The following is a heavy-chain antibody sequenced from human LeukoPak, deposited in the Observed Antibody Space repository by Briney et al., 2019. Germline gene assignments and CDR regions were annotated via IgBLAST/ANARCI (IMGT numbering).Heavy chain of an antibody. CDR1: GFTFSSYE. Sequence: PGGSLRLPCAASGFTFSSYEMNWVRQAPGKGLEWVSYISSSGSTIYYADSVKGRFTISRDNAKNSLYLQMNSLRAEDTAVYYCARGDDDYGDYGVDYWGQGTLVTVSS. CDR2: ISSSGSTI. J-gene: IGHJ4*02. V-gene: IGHV3-48*03. CDR3: ARGDDDYGDYGVDY. D-gene: IGHD4-17*01.